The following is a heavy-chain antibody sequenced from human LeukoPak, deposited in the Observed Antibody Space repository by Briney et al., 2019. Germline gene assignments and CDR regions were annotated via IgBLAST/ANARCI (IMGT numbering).Heavy chain of an antibody. CDR3: ARHAYFGSGSYYESFDY. V-gene: IGHV5-51*01. CDR2: IYPGDSDT. J-gene: IGHJ4*02. D-gene: IGHD3-10*01. Sequence: GEALKISFKGSGYSFTSYWIGWVRQMPGKGLEWMGIIYPGDSDTRYSPSFQGQVTISADKSISTAYLQWSSLKASDTAMYYCARHAYFGSGSYYESFDYWGQGTLVTVSS. CDR1: GYSFTSYW.